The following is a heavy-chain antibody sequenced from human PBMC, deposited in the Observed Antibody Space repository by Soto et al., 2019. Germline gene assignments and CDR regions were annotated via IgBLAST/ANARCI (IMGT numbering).Heavy chain of an antibody. J-gene: IGHJ3*02. CDR3: ARGELYDYDSSGYHDAFDI. Sequence: QVQLVQSGAEVKKPGASVKVSCKASGYTFTSYYMHWVRQAPGQGLEWMGIINPSGGSTSYAQKFQGRVTMTRDTSTSTVYMELSSLRSEDTAVYYCARGELYDYDSSGYHDAFDIWGQGTMVTVSS. V-gene: IGHV1-46*01. CDR1: GYTFTSYY. D-gene: IGHD3-22*01. CDR2: INPSGGST.